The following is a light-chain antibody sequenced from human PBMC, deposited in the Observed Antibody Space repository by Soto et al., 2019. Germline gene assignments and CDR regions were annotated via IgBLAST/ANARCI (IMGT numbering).Light chain of an antibody. J-gene: IGLJ1*01. CDR3: SSYAGSILYV. CDR1: SSDVGGYNY. Sequence: QSVLTQPPSASGCPGQSVTISCTGTSSDVGGYNYVSWYQQHPGKAPTLLIFEVSKRPSGVPDRFSGSKSGNTASLTVSGLQAEDEADYYCSSYAGSILYVFGTGTKLTVL. V-gene: IGLV2-8*01. CDR2: EVS.